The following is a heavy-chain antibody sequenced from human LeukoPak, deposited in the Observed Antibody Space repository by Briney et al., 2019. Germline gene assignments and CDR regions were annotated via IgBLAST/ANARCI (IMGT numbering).Heavy chain of an antibody. J-gene: IGHJ5*02. CDR3: ARATQPGFDP. V-gene: IGHV3-48*01. CDR2: ISSDSGAR. D-gene: IGHD2-15*01. Sequence: GGSLRLSCGASGLTFSTYSMNWVRQAPGKGLEWVSYISSDSGARYYADSVKGRFTISRDDAKNSLYLQMNSLRAEDTAVYYCARATQPGFDPWGQGTLVTVSS. CDR1: GLTFSTYS.